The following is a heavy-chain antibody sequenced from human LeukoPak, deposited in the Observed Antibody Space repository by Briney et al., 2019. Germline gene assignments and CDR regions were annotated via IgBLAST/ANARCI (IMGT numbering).Heavy chain of an antibody. Sequence: SETLSLTCTVFGGFISSSSYYWGWIRQPPGKGLEWIGSIYYSGSTYYNPSLKSRVTISVDTSKNQFSLKLSSVTAADTAVYYCASYYGSGSARSYFDYWGQGTLVTVSS. V-gene: IGHV4-39*07. CDR2: IYYSGST. CDR3: ASYYGSGSARSYFDY. J-gene: IGHJ4*02. CDR1: GGFISSSSYY. D-gene: IGHD3-10*01.